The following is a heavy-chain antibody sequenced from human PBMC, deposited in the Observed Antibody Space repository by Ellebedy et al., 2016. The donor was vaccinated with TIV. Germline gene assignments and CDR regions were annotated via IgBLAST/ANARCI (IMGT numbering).Heavy chain of an antibody. CDR1: GFSLTTTGMY. D-gene: IGHD4-23*01. V-gene: IGHV2-70*01. CDR2: IDWDDDK. J-gene: IGHJ4*02. CDR3: ARYYGGHADY. Sequence: SGPTLVKPTQTLTVTCTFSGFSLTTTGMYVSWIRQPPGKALEWLALIDWDDDKYYSTSLKTRLTISKDTPRNQVVLAMTNVDPVETATYYCARYYGGHADYWGQGTLVTVSS.